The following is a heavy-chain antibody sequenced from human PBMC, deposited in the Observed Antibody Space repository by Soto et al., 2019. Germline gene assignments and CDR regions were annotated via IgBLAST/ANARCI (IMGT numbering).Heavy chain of an antibody. D-gene: IGHD6-13*01. Sequence: QLQLQESGPGLVKPSETLSLTCTVSGGSISSSSYYWGWIRQPPGKGLEWIGSIYYSGSTYYNPSLKSRFTISVDTSKNQFSLKLSSVTAADTAVYYCARQEAAAGSGWFDPWGQGTLVTVSS. CDR1: GGSISSSSYY. CDR2: IYYSGST. CDR3: ARQEAAAGSGWFDP. J-gene: IGHJ5*02. V-gene: IGHV4-39*01.